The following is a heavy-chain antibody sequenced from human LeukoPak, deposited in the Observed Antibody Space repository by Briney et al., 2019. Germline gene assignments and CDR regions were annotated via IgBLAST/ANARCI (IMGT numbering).Heavy chain of an antibody. D-gene: IGHD6-13*01. CDR2: ISAYHGNT. CDR3: ARGVRSSSSWTSYYFDY. J-gene: IGHJ4*02. Sequence: ASVKVSCKASGYTFTSYGISWVRQAPGQGLEWMGWISAYHGNTNYAQKLQGRVTMTTDTSTSTAYMELRSLRSDDTAVYYCARGVRSSSSWTSYYFDYWGQGTLVTVSS. CDR1: GYTFTSYG. V-gene: IGHV1-18*01.